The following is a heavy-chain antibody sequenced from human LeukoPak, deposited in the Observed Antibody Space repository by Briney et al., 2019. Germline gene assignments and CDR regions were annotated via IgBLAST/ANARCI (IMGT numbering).Heavy chain of an antibody. CDR2: IDNSSRYI. V-gene: IGHV3-21*05. D-gene: IGHD6-19*01. CDR3: ARDRDSSGWYRIDY. J-gene: IGHJ4*02. CDR1: GFTVSSNY. Sequence: GGSLRLSCAASGFTVSSNYMTWVRQAPGKGLEWVSYIDNSSRYIYYTDSVKGRFTISRDNAKNSLYLQMNSLRAEDTAVYYCARDRDSSGWYRIDYWGQGTLVTVS.